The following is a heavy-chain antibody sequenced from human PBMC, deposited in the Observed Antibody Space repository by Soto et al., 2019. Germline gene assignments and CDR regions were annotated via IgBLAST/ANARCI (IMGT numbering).Heavy chain of an antibody. V-gene: IGHV1-2*02. CDR3: GRGRSGQIVVFY. D-gene: IGHD1-26*01. J-gene: IGHJ4*02. Sequence: PSVKVSCKASGYTFTGHYIHWVRQAPEQGPEWMGEIGPESGDTRYAQKFQGRVTMTRDTSITTVYMELKNLSPDDTAVYYCGRGRSGQIVVFYWGQGTPVTVSS. CDR1: GYTFTGHY. CDR2: IGPESGDT.